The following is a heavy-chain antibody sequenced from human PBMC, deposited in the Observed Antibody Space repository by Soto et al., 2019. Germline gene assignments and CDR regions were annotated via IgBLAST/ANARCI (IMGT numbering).Heavy chain of an antibody. CDR1: GYTFTSYD. CDR3: SRSQIMVYAILYYYYLYV. J-gene: IGHJ6*03. V-gene: IGHV1-8*01. CDR2: MNPNSGNT. D-gene: IGHD2-8*01. Sequence: ASVKVSCKASGYTFTSYDINWVRQATGQGLEWMGWMNPNSGNTGYAQKFQGRVTMTRTTSKSKAYMELSSVSSEDTAVYYCSRSQIMVYAILYYYYLYVWGKGTTVNGPS.